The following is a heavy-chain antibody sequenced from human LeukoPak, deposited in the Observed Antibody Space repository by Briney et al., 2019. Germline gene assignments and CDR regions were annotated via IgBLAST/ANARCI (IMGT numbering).Heavy chain of an antibody. CDR3: ARDDGDYCC. D-gene: IGHD4-17*01. CDR1: GFTFNIYW. Sequence: GGSLRLSCAASGFTFNIYWMSWVRQAPGKGLEWVANIKQDGSEKYYVDSVKGPFTISRDNAKNSLYLQMNSLRAEDTAMYYCARDDGDYCCWGQGTLVTVSS. J-gene: IGHJ4*02. CDR2: IKQDGSEK. V-gene: IGHV3-7*01.